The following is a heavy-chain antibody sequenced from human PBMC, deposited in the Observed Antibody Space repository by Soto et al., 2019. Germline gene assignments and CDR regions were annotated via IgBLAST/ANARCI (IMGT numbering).Heavy chain of an antibody. D-gene: IGHD6-13*01. V-gene: IGHV1-18*01. J-gene: IGHJ5*02. CDR3: ARVLGTSWYVDNWLDP. Sequence: ASVKVSCKASGYTFTSYGISWVRQAPGQGLEWMGWISAYNGNTNYAQKLQGRVTMTTDTSTSTAYMELRSLRSDDTAVYYCARVLGTSWYVDNWLDPWGQGTLVTVSS. CDR2: ISAYNGNT. CDR1: GYTFTSYG.